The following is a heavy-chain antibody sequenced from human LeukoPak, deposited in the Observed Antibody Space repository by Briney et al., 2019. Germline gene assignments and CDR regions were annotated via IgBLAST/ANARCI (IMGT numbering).Heavy chain of an antibody. CDR1: GYSFTSYW. V-gene: IGHV5-51*01. CDR2: IYPGDSDT. CDR3: ARDSIAVAGTEPDFQH. Sequence: GESLKISCKGSGYSFTSYWIGWVRQMPGKGLEWMGIIYPGDSDTRYSPSFQGQVTISADKSISTAYLQWSSLKASDTAMYYCARDSIAVAGTEPDFQHWGQGTLVTVPS. D-gene: IGHD6-19*01. J-gene: IGHJ1*01.